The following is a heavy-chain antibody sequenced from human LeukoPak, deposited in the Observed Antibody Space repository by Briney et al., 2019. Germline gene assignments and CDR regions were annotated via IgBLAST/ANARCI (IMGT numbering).Heavy chain of an antibody. CDR2: INPSGGTT. V-gene: IGHV1-46*01. J-gene: IGHJ3*02. CDR3: ARDNRGERTPGWGYGGFDI. Sequence: ASVKVSCKASGYTFAKFYIHWVRQAPGQGLEWMGIINPSGGTTSYAQKLQGRVSMTRDTSTSTVYMELSSLRSEDTAAYYCARDNRGERTPGWGYGGFDIWGQGTMVSVSS. D-gene: IGHD3-16*01. CDR1: GYTFAKFY.